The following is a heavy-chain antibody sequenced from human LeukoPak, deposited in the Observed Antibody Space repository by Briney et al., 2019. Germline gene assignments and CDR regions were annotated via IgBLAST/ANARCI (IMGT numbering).Heavy chain of an antibody. D-gene: IGHD6-19*01. CDR2: ISYSGGST. V-gene: IGHV3-23*01. CDR1: GFTFSSYG. CDR3: AKDPSSHNSGWNGVEN. J-gene: IGHJ4*02. Sequence: GGSLRLSCAASGFTFSSYGMSWVRQAPGKGLEWVSSISYSGGSTDYADSVKGGFTISRDNSKNTLYLQMNSLRAEDTAVYYCAKDPSSHNSGWNGVENWGQRTLFSVSS.